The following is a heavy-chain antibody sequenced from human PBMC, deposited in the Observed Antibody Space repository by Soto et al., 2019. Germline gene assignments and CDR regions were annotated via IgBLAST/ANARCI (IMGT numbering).Heavy chain of an antibody. V-gene: IGHV4-39*01. CDR3: ARRDTAMVISAFDI. Sequence: SETLSLTCTVSGGSISSSSYYWGWIRQPPGKGLEWIGSIYYSGSTYYNPSLKSRVTISVDTSKNQFSLKLSSVTAADTAVYYCARRDTAMVISAFDIWGQGTMVTVSS. CDR2: IYYSGST. CDR1: GGSISSSSYY. D-gene: IGHD5-18*01. J-gene: IGHJ3*02.